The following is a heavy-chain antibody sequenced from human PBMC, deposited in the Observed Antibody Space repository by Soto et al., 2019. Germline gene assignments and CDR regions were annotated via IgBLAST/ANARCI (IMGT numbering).Heavy chain of an antibody. CDR2: ISNSGSII. J-gene: IGHJ3*02. CDR3: ARNGDYYDSGGYFLRDAFDI. Sequence: QVQLVESGGGLVKPGGSLRLSCVASGFTFSDYYMSWIRQAPGKGLEWISYISNSGSIIYSVDFLKGRFTVSRDNAKNSVFLQMNSLRAEDTAVYYCARNGDYYDSGGYFLRDAFDIWGQGTVVTVSS. V-gene: IGHV3-11*01. D-gene: IGHD3-22*01. CDR1: GFTFSDYY.